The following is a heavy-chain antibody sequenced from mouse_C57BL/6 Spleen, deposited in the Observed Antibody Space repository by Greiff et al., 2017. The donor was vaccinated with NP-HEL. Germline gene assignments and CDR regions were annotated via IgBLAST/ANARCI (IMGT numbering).Heavy chain of an antibody. Sequence: EVKLVESGGGLVKPGESLKLSCAASGFTFSSYAMSWVRQTPEKRLAWVATISDGGRYTYYPDNVKGRFTLSRDHAKNNLYLQMGHLKSEDTAMYYCAREGYWGQGTSVTVSS. J-gene: IGHJ4*01. V-gene: IGHV5-4*01. CDR3: AREGY. CDR1: GFTFSSYA. CDR2: ISDGGRYT.